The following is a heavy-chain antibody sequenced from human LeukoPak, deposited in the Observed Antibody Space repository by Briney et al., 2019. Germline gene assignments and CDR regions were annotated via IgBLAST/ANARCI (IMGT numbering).Heavy chain of an antibody. J-gene: IGHJ2*01. D-gene: IGHD5-24*01. CDR3: ARTLGGFTVDRATGFDL. CDR1: GYNFEILG. Sequence: ASVKVSCKVSGYNFEILGISWVRQAPGQGLEWMGWISAYEGNTDYAQKFEDRVTMTTDTSTNTAYMDLRNLISDDTAVYYCARTLGGFTVDRATGFDLWGRGTLVTVSS. V-gene: IGHV1-18*01. CDR2: ISAYEGNT.